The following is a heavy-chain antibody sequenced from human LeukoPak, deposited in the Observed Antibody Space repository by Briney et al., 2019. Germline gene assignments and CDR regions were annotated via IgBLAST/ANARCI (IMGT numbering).Heavy chain of an antibody. V-gene: IGHV3-53*01. J-gene: IGHJ1*01. D-gene: IGHD3-10*01. CDR3: GRGWGSGISAPQH. CDR2: IYGDGST. Sequence: GGSLRLSCAASGFLVSSNSMTWFRQAPGKGLEWVTVIYGDGSTYYADSVKGRFTISRDNSKNTVYLQMNSLRASDTAVYYCGRGWGSGISAPQHWGQGTLVTVSS. CDR1: GFLVSSNS.